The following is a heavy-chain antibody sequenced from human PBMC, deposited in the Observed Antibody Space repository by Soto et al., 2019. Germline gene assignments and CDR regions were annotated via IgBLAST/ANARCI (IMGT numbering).Heavy chain of an antibody. Sequence: PSETLSLTCTVSGGSISTYYLSWIRQPAGKGLEWIGRIYASGSTNYNPSPKSRVTMSVATSKNQFSLKLSSVTAADTAVYYCARGGMVIIPTATAFDYWGQGTLVTVYS. D-gene: IGHD2-2*01. V-gene: IGHV4-4*07. CDR2: IYASGST. CDR1: GGSISTYY. CDR3: ARGGMVIIPTATAFDY. J-gene: IGHJ4*02.